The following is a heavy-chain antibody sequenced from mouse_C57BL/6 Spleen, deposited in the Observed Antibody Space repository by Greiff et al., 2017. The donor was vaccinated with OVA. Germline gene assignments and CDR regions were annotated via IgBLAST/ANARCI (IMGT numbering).Heavy chain of an antibody. CDR1: GYTFTDYG. Sequence: QVQLQQSGAELVRPGASVTLSCKASGYTFTDYGMHWVKQTPVHGLEWIGAIDPETGGTAYNQKFKGKAILTADKSSSTAYMELRSLTSEDSAVYYCTKPFYYGNSFAYWGQGTLVTVSA. CDR2: IDPETGGT. CDR3: TKPFYYGNSFAY. J-gene: IGHJ3*01. V-gene: IGHV1-15*01. D-gene: IGHD2-1*01.